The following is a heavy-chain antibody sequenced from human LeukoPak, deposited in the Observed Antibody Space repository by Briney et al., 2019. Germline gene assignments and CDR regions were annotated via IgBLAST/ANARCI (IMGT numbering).Heavy chain of an antibody. J-gene: IGHJ4*02. V-gene: IGHV4-39*07. CDR1: GGSISSSSYY. Sequence: SETLSLTCTVSGGSISSSSYYWGWIRQPPGKGLEWIGSIYYSGSTYYNPSLKSRVTISVDTSKNQFSLKLSSVTAADTAVYYCAGDSGSSPALGYWGQGTLVTVSS. CDR3: AGDSGSSPALGY. CDR2: IYYSGST. D-gene: IGHD1-26*01.